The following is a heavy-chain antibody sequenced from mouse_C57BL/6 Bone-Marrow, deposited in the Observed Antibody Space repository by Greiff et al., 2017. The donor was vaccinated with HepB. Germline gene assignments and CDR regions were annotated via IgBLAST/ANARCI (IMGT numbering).Heavy chain of an antibody. CDR1: GFTFSSYA. Sequence: EVMLVESGDGLVKPGGSLKLSCAASGFTFSSYAMSWVRQTPEKRLEWVAYISSGGDYIYYADTLKGRFTISRDNARNTLYLQMSRLKSEDTAMYYCTRSDYFYYVDYWGQGTSVTVSS. D-gene: IGHD1-1*01. CDR2: ISSGGDYI. V-gene: IGHV5-9-1*02. CDR3: TRSDYFYYVDY. J-gene: IGHJ4*01.